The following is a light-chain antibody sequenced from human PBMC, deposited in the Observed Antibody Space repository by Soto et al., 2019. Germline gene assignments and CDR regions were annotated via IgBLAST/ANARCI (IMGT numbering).Light chain of an antibody. V-gene: IGKV1-39*01. Sequence: DIQMTQSPSSVSASVGDRVTITCRASQTISTYLHWYQQKPGKAPKLLINIASSLQSGVPSRFSGSGSGTDFTLTISNVQPEDFATYYCQQTYSTPQPFGQGTRLEIK. CDR2: IAS. CDR3: QQTYSTPQP. CDR1: QTISTY. J-gene: IGKJ5*01.